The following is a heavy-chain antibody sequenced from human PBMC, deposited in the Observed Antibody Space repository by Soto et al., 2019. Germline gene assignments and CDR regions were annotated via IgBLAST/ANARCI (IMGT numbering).Heavy chain of an antibody. CDR2: IIPIFGTA. CDR1: GGTFSSYA. J-gene: IGHJ2*01. V-gene: IGHV1-69*12. D-gene: IGHD2-15*01. Sequence: QVQLVQSGAEVKKPGSSVKVSCKASGGTFSSYAISWVRQAPGQGLEWMGGIIPIFGTANYAQKVQGRVALTADEYTSTAYMELSSLRSEDTAVYYCARVVTVVKSFHYWYFDLWGRGTLVTVSS. CDR3: ARVVTVVKSFHYWYFDL.